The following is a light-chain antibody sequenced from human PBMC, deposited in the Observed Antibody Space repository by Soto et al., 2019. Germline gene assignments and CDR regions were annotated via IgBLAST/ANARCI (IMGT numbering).Light chain of an antibody. CDR2: VNTDGSH. Sequence: QPVLTQSPSASASLGASVKLTCTLSSGHSSNAIAWHQQQPEKGPRYLMKVNTDGSHSKGDGIPDRFSGSSSGAERYLTISSLQSEDEADYYGQTWGTGPRGFCGGTKLTVL. J-gene: IGLJ2*01. CDR1: SGHSSNA. V-gene: IGLV4-69*01. CDR3: QTWGTGPRG.